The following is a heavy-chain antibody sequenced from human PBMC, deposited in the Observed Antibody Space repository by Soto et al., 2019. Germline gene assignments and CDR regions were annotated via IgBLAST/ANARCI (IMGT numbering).Heavy chain of an antibody. CDR3: VKVSGYCTGGSCFSYFDY. J-gene: IGHJ4*02. Sequence: GGSLRLSCSGSGFTFSHHSLYWVRQPPGKGLQCVSSISGSGGNIYYAEPVKGRFTISRDNSKNTLYLQMTSLSSEDSAVYYCVKVSGYCTGGSCFSYFDYWGQGTPLTVSS. V-gene: IGHV3-64D*06. CDR2: ISGSGGNI. CDR1: GFTFSHHS. D-gene: IGHD2-15*01.